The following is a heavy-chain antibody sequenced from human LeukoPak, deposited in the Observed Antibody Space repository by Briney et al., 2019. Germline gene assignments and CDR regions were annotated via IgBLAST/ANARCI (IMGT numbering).Heavy chain of an antibody. D-gene: IGHD3-9*01. CDR1: GYTFTSYA. Sequence: GASVKVSCKASGYTFTSYAMHWVRQAPGQRLEWMGWINAGNGNTKYSQKFQGRVTITRDTSASTAYMELSSLRSEDTAAYYCARDSHYDILTGDGIFDYWGQGTLVTVSS. V-gene: IGHV1-3*01. J-gene: IGHJ4*02. CDR3: ARDSHYDILTGDGIFDY. CDR2: INAGNGNT.